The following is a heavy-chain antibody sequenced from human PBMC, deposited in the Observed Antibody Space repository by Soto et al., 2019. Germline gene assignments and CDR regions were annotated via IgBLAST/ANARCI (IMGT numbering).Heavy chain of an antibody. CDR2: ISSSSSYI. CDR3: ARDPPSIAARFDY. J-gene: IGHJ4*02. Sequence: PGGSLRLSCAASGFTFSSYSMNWVRQAPGKGLEWVSSISSSSSYIYYADSVKGRFTISRDNAKNSLYLQMNSLRAEDTAVYYCARDPPSIAARFDYWGQGTLVTVS. D-gene: IGHD6-6*01. V-gene: IGHV3-21*01. CDR1: GFTFSSYS.